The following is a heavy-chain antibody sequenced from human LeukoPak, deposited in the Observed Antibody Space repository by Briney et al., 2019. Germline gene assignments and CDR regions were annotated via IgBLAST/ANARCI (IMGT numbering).Heavy chain of an antibody. V-gene: IGHV3-66*01. CDR1: GFTVSSNY. D-gene: IGHD3-16*01. J-gene: IGHJ4*02. CDR2: IYSGGST. CDR3: ASGEGGYDYVWGSSDY. Sequence: PGGSLRLSCAASGFTVSSNYMSWVRQAPGKGLEWVSVIYSGGSTYYADSVKGRFTISRDNSKNTLYLQMNSLRAEDTAVYYCASGEGGYDYVWGSSDYWGQGTLVTVSS.